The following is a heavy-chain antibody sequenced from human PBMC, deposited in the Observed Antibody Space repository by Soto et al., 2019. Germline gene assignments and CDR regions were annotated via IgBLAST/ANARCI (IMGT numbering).Heavy chain of an antibody. V-gene: IGHV3-23*01. CDR2: ISGSGGST. CDR1: GFTFSSYA. Sequence: EVQLLESGGGLVQPGGSLRLSCAASGFTFSSYAMSWVRQAPGKGLEWVSAISGSGGSTYYADSVKGRFTISRDNSKNTLYLKMNSLRAEDTAVYYCAKGRGYCTSTSCYVGRDYWGQGTLVTVSS. CDR3: AKGRGYCTSTSCYVGRDY. D-gene: IGHD2-2*01. J-gene: IGHJ4*02.